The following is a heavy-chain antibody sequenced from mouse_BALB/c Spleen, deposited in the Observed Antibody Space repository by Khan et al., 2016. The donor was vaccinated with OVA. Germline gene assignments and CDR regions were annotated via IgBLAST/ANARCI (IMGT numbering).Heavy chain of an antibody. CDR2: IDPFSGGT. CDR1: GYSFTNYY. Sequence: VQLKQSGPELMKPGASVKISCEASGYSFTNYYIHWVIQSHGKSLEWIGYIDPFSGGTTYNQKFKGKATLTVDKSSSTAYIHLSNLTSEDSAVYYCTRHGFVAWFTYWGQGTLVTVSA. J-gene: IGHJ3*01. D-gene: IGHD2-2*01. CDR3: TRHGFVAWFTY. V-gene: IGHV1S135*01.